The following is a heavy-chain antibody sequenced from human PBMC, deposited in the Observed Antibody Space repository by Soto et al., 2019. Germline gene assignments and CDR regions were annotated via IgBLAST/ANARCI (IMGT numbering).Heavy chain of an antibody. CDR3: ARHRLYSSSWTTFDY. J-gene: IGHJ4*02. Sequence: GESLKISCKGSGYNFATYWIGWVRQTPGKGLGWIGIIYPPNSDTKYSPSFEGQVTISAEKSINTAYLQWSSLTASDTAVYYCARHRLYSSSWTTFDYWGQGTLVTVSS. CDR1: GYNFATYW. D-gene: IGHD2-2*01. V-gene: IGHV5-51*01. CDR2: IYPPNSDT.